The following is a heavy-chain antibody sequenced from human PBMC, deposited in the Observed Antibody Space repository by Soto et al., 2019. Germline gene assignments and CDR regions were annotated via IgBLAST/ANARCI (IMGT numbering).Heavy chain of an antibody. CDR3: ARRGALNLRMATPIA. CDR1: GYSFTSYW. Sequence: PGESLKISCKGSGYSFTSYWISWVRQMPGKGLEWMGRIDPSDSYTNYSPSFQGHVTISADKSISTAYLQWSSLKASDTAMYYCARRGALNLRMATPIAWGQGSLVTVAS. D-gene: IGHD5-12*01. J-gene: IGHJ5*02. V-gene: IGHV5-10-1*01. CDR2: IDPSDSYT.